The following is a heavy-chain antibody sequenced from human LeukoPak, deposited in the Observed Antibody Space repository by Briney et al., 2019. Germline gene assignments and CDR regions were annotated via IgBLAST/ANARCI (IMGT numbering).Heavy chain of an antibody. CDR1: GFTFSSYA. CDR3: AKDAFWSGYAAPSYYFDY. V-gene: IGHV3-23*01. Sequence: GGSLRLSCAASGFTFSSYAMSWVRQAPGKGLEWVSAISGSGGSKYYADSVKGRFTISRDNSKNTLYLQMNSLRAEDTAVYYCAKDAFWSGYAAPSYYFDYWGQGTLVTVSS. D-gene: IGHD3-3*01. J-gene: IGHJ4*02. CDR2: ISGSGGSK.